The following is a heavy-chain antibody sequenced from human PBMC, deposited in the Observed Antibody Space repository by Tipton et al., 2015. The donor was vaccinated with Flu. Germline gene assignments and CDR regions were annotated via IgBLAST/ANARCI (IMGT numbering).Heavy chain of an antibody. CDR1: GGSISSSSYY. D-gene: IGHD1-26*01. V-gene: IGHV4-39*07. CDR3: AKYSGSYYDFDY. CDR2: IYYSGST. Sequence: TLSLTCTVSGGSISSSSYYWGWIRQPPGKGLEWIGSIYYSGSTYYNPSLKSRATISVDTSKNQFSLKLSSVTAADTAVYYCAKYSGSYYDFDYWGQGTLVTVSS. J-gene: IGHJ4*02.